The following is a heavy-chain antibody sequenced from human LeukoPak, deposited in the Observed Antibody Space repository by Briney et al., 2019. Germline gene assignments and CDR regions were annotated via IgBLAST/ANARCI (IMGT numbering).Heavy chain of an antibody. J-gene: IGHJ6*02. D-gene: IGHD2-21*02. Sequence: PSETLSLTCAVYGGSFIGYYWSWIRQPPGKGLGWIAEINHSGSTNYNPSLKSRVTISVDTSKNQFSLKLSSVTAADTAVYYCASRNDPNCGGDCGIYYYYGMDVWGQGTTVTVSS. CDR2: INHSGST. V-gene: IGHV4-34*01. CDR3: ASRNDPNCGGDCGIYYYYGMDV. CDR1: GGSFIGYY.